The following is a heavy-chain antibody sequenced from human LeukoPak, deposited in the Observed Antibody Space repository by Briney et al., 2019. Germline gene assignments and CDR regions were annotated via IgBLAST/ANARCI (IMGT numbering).Heavy chain of an antibody. CDR2: ISYSSRTI. D-gene: IGHD2-15*01. Sequence: GGSLRLSCAASGFXFSSCNMNWVRQAPGKGQEWVSYISYSSRTIYYADSVKGRFTISRDNANNSLYLQMNSLRDEDTAVYYCARVGSGIYWYFDLWGRGTLVTVSS. V-gene: IGHV3-48*02. CDR1: GFXFSSCN. J-gene: IGHJ2*01. CDR3: ARVGSGIYWYFDL.